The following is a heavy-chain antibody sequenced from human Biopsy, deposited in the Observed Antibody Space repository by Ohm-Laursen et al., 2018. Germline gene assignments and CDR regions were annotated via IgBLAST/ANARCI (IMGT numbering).Heavy chain of an antibody. V-gene: IGHV1-18*01. CDR1: GYTFTTYG. J-gene: IGHJ4*02. D-gene: IGHD4-17*01. CDR2: INTYSGNT. CDR3: ARDYYPYVDYLKDVPLCDS. Sequence: ASVKVSCKVSGYTFTTYGISWVRQAPGQGLEWMGWINTYSGNTNYGKKFHDRVIMTSDTSTSTAYLEHRSLGSDDTAVYYCARDYYPYVDYLKDVPLCDSWGQGTLVTVSS.